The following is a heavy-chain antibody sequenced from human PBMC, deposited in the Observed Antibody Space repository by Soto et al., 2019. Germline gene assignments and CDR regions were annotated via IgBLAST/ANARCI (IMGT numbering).Heavy chain of an antibody. CDR3: ARDSPNDILTGYSPYYYYGMDV. CDR1: GFTFSSYA. V-gene: IGHV3-30-3*01. D-gene: IGHD3-9*01. CDR2: ISYDGSNK. J-gene: IGHJ6*02. Sequence: QVQLVESGGGVVQPGRSLRLSCAASGFTFSSYAMHWVRQAPGKGLEWVAVISYDGSNKYYADSVKGRFTISRDNSKNTLYLQMNSLRAEDTAVYDCARDSPNDILTGYSPYYYYGMDVWGQGTTVTVSS.